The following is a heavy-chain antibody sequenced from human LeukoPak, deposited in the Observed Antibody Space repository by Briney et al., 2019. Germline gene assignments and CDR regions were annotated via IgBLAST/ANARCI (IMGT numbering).Heavy chain of an antibody. Sequence: GASVKVSCKASGYTFTDYHIHWVRQAPGQGLEWMGWINSNSGGTNYAQNFQGRVTMTRDTSISTAYMELSSLRSEDTAVYYCARGYGDYASAYAFDIWGQGTMVTVSS. CDR2: INSNSGGT. V-gene: IGHV1-2*02. CDR1: GYTFTDYH. D-gene: IGHD4-17*01. J-gene: IGHJ3*02. CDR3: ARGYGDYASAYAFDI.